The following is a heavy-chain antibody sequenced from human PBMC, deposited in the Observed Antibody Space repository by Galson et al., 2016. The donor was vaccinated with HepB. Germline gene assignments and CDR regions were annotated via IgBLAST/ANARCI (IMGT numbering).Heavy chain of an antibody. CDR3: ARYRKAIITVGLPSLGFSDQ. V-gene: IGHV1-18*01. CDR1: GYSFTNYG. J-gene: IGHJ4*02. CDR2: ITVHKDTT. Sequence: SVKVSCKASGYSFTNYGISWLRQAPGQGLEWMGWITVHKDTTNYAQKFHDRVIMTTDTSTTTAYMELRSLRPDDTAVYYCARYRKAIITVGLPSLGFSDQWGQGTRVTVSS. D-gene: IGHD1-20*01.